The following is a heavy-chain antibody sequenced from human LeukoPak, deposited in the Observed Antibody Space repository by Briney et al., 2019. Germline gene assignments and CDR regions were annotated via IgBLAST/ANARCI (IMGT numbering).Heavy chain of an antibody. J-gene: IGHJ4*02. D-gene: IGHD6-19*01. CDR1: GFIFRNYW. CDR2: IKSKTDGGTT. CDR3: TTSSPIAVAGTQVEGFVPDY. Sequence: GSPRLSCAASGFIFRNYWMSWVRQAPGKGLEWVGRIKSKTDGGTTDYAAPVKGRFTISRDDSKNTLYLQMNSLKTEDTAVYYCTTSSPIAVAGTQVEGFVPDYWGQGTLVTVSS. V-gene: IGHV3-15*01.